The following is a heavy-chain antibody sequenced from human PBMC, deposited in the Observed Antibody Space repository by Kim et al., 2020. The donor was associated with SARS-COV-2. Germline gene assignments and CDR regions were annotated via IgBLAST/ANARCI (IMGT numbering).Heavy chain of an antibody. V-gene: IGHV3-72*01. CDR2: STNKADGYSA. Sequence: GGSLRLSCAASGFSSSDHYMDWVRQAPGKGLEWVGRSTNKADGYSAEYAASLKGRFTISKDDSKNSLYLQMNSLKAEDTAVYYCVRRFTSRGGLDVWGQGTTVTVSS. D-gene: IGHD2-2*01. CDR1: GFSSSDHY. CDR3: VRRFTSRGGLDV. J-gene: IGHJ6*02.